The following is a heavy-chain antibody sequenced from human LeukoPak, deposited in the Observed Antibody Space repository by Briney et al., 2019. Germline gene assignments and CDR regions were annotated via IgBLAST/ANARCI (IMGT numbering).Heavy chain of an antibody. CDR2: INHSGST. Sequence: SETLSPTCAVYGGSFSGYYWSWIRQPPGKGLEWIGEINHSGSTNYNPSLKSRVTISVDTSKNQFSLKLSSVTAADTAVYYCARVSRLRGGIAQTPNYGMDVWGQGTTVTVSS. V-gene: IGHV4-34*01. CDR1: GGSFSGYY. J-gene: IGHJ6*02. CDR3: ARVSRLRGGIAQTPNYGMDV. D-gene: IGHD6-13*01.